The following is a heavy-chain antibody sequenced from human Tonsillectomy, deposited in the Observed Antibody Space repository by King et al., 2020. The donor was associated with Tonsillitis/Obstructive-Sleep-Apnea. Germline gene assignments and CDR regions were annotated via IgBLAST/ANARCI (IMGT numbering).Heavy chain of an antibody. CDR3: ARETYYYDRSGYPDY. J-gene: IGHJ4*02. CDR2: ISYDATNK. CDR1: GFTFSNYA. V-gene: IGHV3-30*04. D-gene: IGHD3-22*01. Sequence: VQLVESGGGVVQPGRSLRLSCAASGFTFSNYALHWVRQAPGKGLEWLSVISYDATNKYYADSVRGRFTISRDNSKNTLYLQMNSLRAEDTAVYYCARETYYYDRSGYPDYWGQGTLVTVSS.